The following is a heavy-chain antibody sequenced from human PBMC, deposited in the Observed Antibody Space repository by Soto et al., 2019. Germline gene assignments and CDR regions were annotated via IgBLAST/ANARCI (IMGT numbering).Heavy chain of an antibody. CDR2: ISGSGGST. CDR1: GFTFSSYA. J-gene: IGHJ4*02. Sequence: EVQLLESGGGLVQPGGSLRLSCAASGFTFSSYAMSWVRQAPGKGLEWVSAISGSGGSTYYADSVKGRFTISRDNSKNTLYLQMNSLRAEDTAVYYCAKDIRPGIVLMVYANSLDYWGQGTLVTVSS. D-gene: IGHD2-8*01. V-gene: IGHV3-23*01. CDR3: AKDIRPGIVLMVYANSLDY.